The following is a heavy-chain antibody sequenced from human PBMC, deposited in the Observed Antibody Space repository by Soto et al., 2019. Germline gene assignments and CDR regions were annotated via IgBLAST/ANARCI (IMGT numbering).Heavy chain of an antibody. CDR2: ISYDGSNR. Sequence: QVQLVESGGGVVQPGRSLRLSCAASGFPFTTYGMHWVREGPGKGLEWVAVISYDGSNRYYADSVKGRFTISRDNSKNTLYLQMNDLRPEDTALYYCVGGQYYFGYWGQGTLVTVSS. D-gene: IGHD3-10*01. V-gene: IGHV3-30*03. J-gene: IGHJ4*02. CDR1: GFPFTTYG. CDR3: VGGQYYFGY.